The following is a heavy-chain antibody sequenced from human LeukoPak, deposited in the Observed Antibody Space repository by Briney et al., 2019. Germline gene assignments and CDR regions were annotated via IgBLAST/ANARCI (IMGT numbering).Heavy chain of an antibody. CDR1: GGTFSSYA. CDR2: IIPIFGTA. J-gene: IGHJ4*02. Sequence: SVKVFCKASGGTFSSYAISWVRQAPGQGLEWMGGIIPIFGTANYAQKFQGRVTITADESTSTAYMELSSLRSEDTAVYYCARRYGDYGYFDYWGQGTLVTVSS. D-gene: IGHD4-17*01. V-gene: IGHV1-69*13. CDR3: ARRYGDYGYFDY.